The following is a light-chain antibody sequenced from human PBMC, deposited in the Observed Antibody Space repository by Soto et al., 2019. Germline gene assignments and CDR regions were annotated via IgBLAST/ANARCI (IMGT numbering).Light chain of an antibody. CDR1: TGAVTSAHY. Sequence: QAVVTQEPSLTVSPGGTVTLTCGSNTGAVTSAHYPYWFQQKPGRAPRTLIYDTNNKHSWTPARFSGSLLGVKAALTLSGAQPEDEADYYCLLSYSGAYVVFGGGTKLTVL. V-gene: IGLV7-46*01. J-gene: IGLJ2*01. CDR3: LLSYSGAYVV. CDR2: DTN.